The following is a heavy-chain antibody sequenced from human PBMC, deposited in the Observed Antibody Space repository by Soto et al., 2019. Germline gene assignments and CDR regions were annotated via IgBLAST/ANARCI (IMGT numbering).Heavy chain of an antibody. J-gene: IGHJ4*02. CDR1: GGFMSGNY. Sequence: QVQMQESGPGLVRPSETLSLTCTVSGGFMSGNYWSWIRQPPGKGLEWIGYIYSSGSTNYNPSLKSRVTMSVATSKMRFSLKLNSVTAADTAMYYCGRHGREGYTLDYWGQGTLVTVSS. CDR3: GRHGREGYTLDY. CDR2: IYSSGST. V-gene: IGHV4-59*08. D-gene: IGHD2-2*02.